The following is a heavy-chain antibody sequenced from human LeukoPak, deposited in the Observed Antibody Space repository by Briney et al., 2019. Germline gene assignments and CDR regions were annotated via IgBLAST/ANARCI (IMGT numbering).Heavy chain of an antibody. CDR2: ISGSGGSI. V-gene: IGHV3-23*01. D-gene: IGHD3-22*01. Sequence: GGSLRLSCAASGFTFSSYAMSWVRQAPGKGLEWVSAISGSGGSIYYADSVKGRFTISRDNSKNTLYLQMNSLRAEDTAVYYCAKGPYYYDSRYDYWGQGTLVTVSS. CDR1: GFTFSSYA. J-gene: IGHJ4*02. CDR3: AKGPYYYDSRYDY.